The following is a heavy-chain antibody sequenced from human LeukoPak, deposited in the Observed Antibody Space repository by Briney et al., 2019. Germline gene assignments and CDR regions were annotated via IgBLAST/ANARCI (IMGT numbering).Heavy chain of an antibody. CDR3: ARQGVAGYSSGWGAFDI. CDR1: GGSISSYY. J-gene: IGHJ3*02. CDR2: IYYSGST. D-gene: IGHD6-19*01. Sequence: SETLSLTCTVSGGSISSYYWSWIRQPPRKGLEWIGYIYYSGSTNYNPSLKSRVTISVDASKNQFSLKLSSVTAADTAVYYCARQGVAGYSSGWGAFDIWGQGTMVTVSS. V-gene: IGHV4-59*08.